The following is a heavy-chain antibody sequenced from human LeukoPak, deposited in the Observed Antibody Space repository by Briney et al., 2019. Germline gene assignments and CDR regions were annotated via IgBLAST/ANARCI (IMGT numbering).Heavy chain of an antibody. Sequence: SETLSLTCTVSGGSISSYYWSWIRQPPGKGLEWIGYIYTSGSTNYNPSLKSRVTISVDTSKNQFSLKLSSVTAADTAVYYCARPLWFGESYYFDYWGQGTLVTVSS. D-gene: IGHD3-10*01. CDR1: GGSISSYY. J-gene: IGHJ4*02. V-gene: IGHV4-4*08. CDR2: IYTSGST. CDR3: ARPLWFGESYYFDY.